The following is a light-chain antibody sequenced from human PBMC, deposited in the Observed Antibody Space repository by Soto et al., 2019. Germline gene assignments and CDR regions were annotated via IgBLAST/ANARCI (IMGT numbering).Light chain of an antibody. J-gene: IGKJ3*01. CDR3: QRYNNGPPVT. Sequence: DIQMTQSPSSLSASVGDRVTITCRASQDITNYLAWYQQKPGKPPKLLIYAASTLQSGVPSRFSGGGSGTDFTLTINSRQPEDVATYYCQRYNNGPPVTFGPGTKV. V-gene: IGKV1-27*01. CDR1: QDITNY. CDR2: AAS.